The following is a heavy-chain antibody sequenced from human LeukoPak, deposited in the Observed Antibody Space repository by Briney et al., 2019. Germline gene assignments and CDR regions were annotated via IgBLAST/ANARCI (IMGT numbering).Heavy chain of an antibody. J-gene: IGHJ4*02. D-gene: IGHD3-9*01. CDR1: GYTFTGYY. CDR2: ISAYNGNT. Sequence: GASVKVSCKASGYTFTGYYMHWVRQAPGQGLEWMGWISAYNGNTNYAQKLQGRVTMTTDTSTSTAYMELRSLRSDDTAVYYCARDSQDHEGYYDILTGYFSGTSPHYFDYWGQGTLVTVSS. V-gene: IGHV1-18*04. CDR3: ARDSQDHEGYYDILTGYFSGTSPHYFDY.